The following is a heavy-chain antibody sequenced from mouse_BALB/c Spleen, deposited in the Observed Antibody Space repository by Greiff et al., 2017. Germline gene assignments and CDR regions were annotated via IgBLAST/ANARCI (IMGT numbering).Heavy chain of an antibody. CDR1: GYAFTNYL. V-gene: IGHV1-54*01. Sequence: VQLQQSGAELVRPGTSVKVSCKASGYAFTNYLIEWVKQRPGQGLEWIGVINPGSGGTNYNEKFKGKATLTADKSSSTAYMQLSSLTSDDSAVYFCARGGGNYDYWGQGTTLTVSS. CDR2: INPGSGGT. D-gene: IGHD2-1*01. CDR3: ARGGGNYDY. J-gene: IGHJ2*01.